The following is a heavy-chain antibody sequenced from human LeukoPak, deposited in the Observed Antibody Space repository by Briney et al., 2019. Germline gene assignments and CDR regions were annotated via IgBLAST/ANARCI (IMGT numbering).Heavy chain of an antibody. V-gene: IGHV4-34*01. D-gene: IGHD4-23*01. J-gene: IGHJ4*02. CDR1: GGSFSGYY. CDR2: INHSGST. Sequence: SETLSLTCAVYGGSFSGYYWSWIRQPPGKGLEWIGEINHSGSTNYNPSLKSRVTISVDTSKNQFSLKLSSVTAADTAVYYCATVVPRGWYYFAYWGREPRVPVSS. CDR3: ATVVPRGWYYFAY.